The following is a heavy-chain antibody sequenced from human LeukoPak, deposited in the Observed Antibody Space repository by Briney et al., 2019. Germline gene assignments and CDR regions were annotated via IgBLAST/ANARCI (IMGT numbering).Heavy chain of an antibody. CDR1: GFTFDDYA. Sequence: GRSLRLSCAASGFTFDDYAMHWVRQAPGKGLEWVSGISWNSGSIGYADSVKGRFTTSRDNAKNSLYLQMNSLRAEDTALYYCVPSTYTIFGVVGQPYFDYWGQGTLVTVSS. V-gene: IGHV3-9*01. J-gene: IGHJ4*02. CDR3: VPSTYTIFGVVGQPYFDY. D-gene: IGHD3-3*01. CDR2: ISWNSGSI.